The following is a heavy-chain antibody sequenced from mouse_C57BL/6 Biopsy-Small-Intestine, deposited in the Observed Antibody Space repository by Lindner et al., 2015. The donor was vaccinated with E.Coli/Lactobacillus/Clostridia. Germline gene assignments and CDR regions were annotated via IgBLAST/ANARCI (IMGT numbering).Heavy chain of an antibody. Sequence: VQLQESGAELARPGASVKLSCKASGYTFTNYGITWVKQRTGQGLEWIGEIYPRSGNTYYNEKFKVRATLTADKSSSTAYMELRSLTSEDSAVYFCAIYYDYDGFAYWGQGALVTVSA. J-gene: IGHJ3*01. CDR3: AIYYDYDGFAY. CDR2: IYPRSGNT. D-gene: IGHD2-4*01. V-gene: IGHV1-81*01. CDR1: GYTFTNYG.